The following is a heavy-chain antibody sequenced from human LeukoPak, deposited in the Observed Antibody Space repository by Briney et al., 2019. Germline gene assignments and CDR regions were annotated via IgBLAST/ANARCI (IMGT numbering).Heavy chain of an antibody. D-gene: IGHD6-6*01. CDR3: ARDRRRGISARQGPTDY. Sequence: GGSLRLSCVASGFTFSSYSMNWVRQAPGRGPEWVSSISSTSSYIYHADSVKGRFIISRDNAKNSLYLQMNSLRAEDTAVYYCARDRRRGISARQGPTDYWGQGTLVTVSS. V-gene: IGHV3-21*01. CDR2: ISSTSSYI. J-gene: IGHJ4*02. CDR1: GFTFSSYS.